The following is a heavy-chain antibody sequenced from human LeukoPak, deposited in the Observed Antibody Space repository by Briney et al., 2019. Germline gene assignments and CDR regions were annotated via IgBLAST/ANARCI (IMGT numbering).Heavy chain of an antibody. V-gene: IGHV3-30*02. J-gene: IGHJ4*02. Sequence: QSGGSLRLSCVISGFTLSHFGIHWVRQAPGKGLDWVAFIHFNGANKNYADSVKGRFTVSRDNSKNTVYLQMSSLRGGDTAVYYCVRGDSVDYWGQGTLVAVSA. CDR2: IHFNGANK. CDR3: VRGDSVDY. CDR1: GFTLSHFG. D-gene: IGHD3-16*01.